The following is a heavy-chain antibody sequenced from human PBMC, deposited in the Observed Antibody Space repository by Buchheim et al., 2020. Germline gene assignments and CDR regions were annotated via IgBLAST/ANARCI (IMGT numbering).Heavy chain of an antibody. D-gene: IGHD3-22*01. CDR1: GFTFSNYA. CDR2: ISYDGSIK. Sequence: QVQLVESGGGVVQPGRSLRLSCAASGFTFSNYAMHWVRQAPGKGLEWVAVISYDGSIKYYADSVKGRFTISRDNSKNTLYLQMNSLRPGDTAVYYCATPVVVITTTDYWGQGT. J-gene: IGHJ4*02. CDR3: ATPVVVITTTDY. V-gene: IGHV3-30-3*01.